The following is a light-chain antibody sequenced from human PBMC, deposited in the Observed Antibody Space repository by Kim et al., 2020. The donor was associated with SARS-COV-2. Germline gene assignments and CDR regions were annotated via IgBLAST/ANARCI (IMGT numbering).Light chain of an antibody. CDR2: AAS. CDR3: QQYGSSPQT. J-gene: IGKJ2*01. Sequence: LSPGYSATLSCRASQGINNNFIAWSRQRPGQSPSLLIYAASTRAAGIPDRFSGSGYRTDFSLTISRLEPEDFAVYYCQQYGSSPQTFGQGTKLEI. CDR1: QGINNNF. V-gene: IGKV3-20*01.